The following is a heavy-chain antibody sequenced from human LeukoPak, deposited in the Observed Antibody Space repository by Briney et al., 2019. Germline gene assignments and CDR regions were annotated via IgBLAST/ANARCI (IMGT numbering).Heavy chain of an antibody. J-gene: IGHJ4*02. V-gene: IGHV4-38-2*01. CDR3: SRGGGYSYGNYYFNY. CDR2: ISHSGST. Sequence: PSETLFLTCAIPVYPIRYGYCWAWIRQPPGKGLDWIGSISHSGSTYYNPSLRSRVTILIDTSKNQFSLRLNSVTATDTAVYYWSRGGGYSYGNYYFNYWGQGTLVTVSS. CDR1: VYPIRYGYC. D-gene: IGHD5-18*01.